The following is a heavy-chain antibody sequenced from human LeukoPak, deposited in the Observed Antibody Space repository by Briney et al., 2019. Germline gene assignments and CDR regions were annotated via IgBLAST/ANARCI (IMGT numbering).Heavy chain of an antibody. Sequence: GGSLRLSCADSGFSFSRYWMSWVRQTPGKRLEWVANIKEDGSEKYYVDSVKGRFTISRDNAKNSLYLQMNSLRAEDTSVYYCASGRSGGFDPWGQGTLVTVSS. CDR2: IKEDGSEK. D-gene: IGHD7-27*01. CDR1: GFSFSRYW. J-gene: IGHJ5*02. CDR3: ASGRSGGFDP. V-gene: IGHV3-7*01.